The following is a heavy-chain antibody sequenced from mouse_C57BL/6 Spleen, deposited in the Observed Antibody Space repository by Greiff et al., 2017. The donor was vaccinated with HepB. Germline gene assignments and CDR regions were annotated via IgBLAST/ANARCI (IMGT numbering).Heavy chain of an antibody. D-gene: IGHD1-1*01. V-gene: IGHV1-53*01. CDR2: INPSNGGT. CDR1: GYTFTSYW. Sequence: QVQLQQPGTELVKPGASVKLSCKASGYTFTSYWMHWVKQRPGQGLEWIGNINPSNGGTNYNEKFKSKATLTVDKSSSTAYMQLSSLTSEYSAVYYCVITTVVATDWYFDVWGTGTTVTVSS. CDR3: VITTVVATDWYFDV. J-gene: IGHJ1*03.